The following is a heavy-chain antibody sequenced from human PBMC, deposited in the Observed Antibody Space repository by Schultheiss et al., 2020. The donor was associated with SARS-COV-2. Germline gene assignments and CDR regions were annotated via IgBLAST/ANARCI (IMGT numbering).Heavy chain of an antibody. CDR1: GYTFTGYY. D-gene: IGHD1-14*01. Sequence: ASVKVSCKASGYTFTGYYMHWVRQAPGQGLEWMGWISAYNGNTNYAQKLQGRVTMTTDTSTSTAYMELRSLRSDDTAVYYCARDRMMGGSWFDPWGQGTLVTVSS. V-gene: IGHV1-18*04. J-gene: IGHJ5*02. CDR2: ISAYNGNT. CDR3: ARDRMMGGSWFDP.